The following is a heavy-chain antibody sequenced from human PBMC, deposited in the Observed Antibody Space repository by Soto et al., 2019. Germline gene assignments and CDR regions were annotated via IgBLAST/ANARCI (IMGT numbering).Heavy chain of an antibody. CDR3: ARATYGDYGWYFDL. CDR2: IFSNDEK. D-gene: IGHD4-17*01. J-gene: IGHJ2*01. CDR1: GFSLSSARMS. V-gene: IGHV2-26*01. Sequence: QVTLKESGPVLVKPTETLTLACTVSGFSLSSARMSVSWIRQPPGKALEWLAHIFSNDEKSYSTSLKSRLIISKDTSKSQVVLTMTNMDPVDTATYFCARATYGDYGWYFDLWGRGTLVTVSS.